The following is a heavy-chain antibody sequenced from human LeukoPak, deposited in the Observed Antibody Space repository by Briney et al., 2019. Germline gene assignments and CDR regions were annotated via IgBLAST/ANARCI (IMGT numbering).Heavy chain of an antibody. J-gene: IGHJ4*02. Sequence: GGSLRLSCAASGFTFSTYWMHWVRQAPGEGLVWVSRINPDGTTTSYADSVKGRFTISRDNAKDTVYLQMNSLRAEDTAVYYCARDAQVQLWLRNFDYWGQGTLVTVSS. CDR2: INPDGTTT. D-gene: IGHD5-18*01. CDR3: ARDAQVQLWLRNFDY. V-gene: IGHV3-74*01. CDR1: GFTFSTYW.